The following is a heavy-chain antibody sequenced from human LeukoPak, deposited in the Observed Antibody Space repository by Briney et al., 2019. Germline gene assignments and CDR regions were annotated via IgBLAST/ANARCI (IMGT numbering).Heavy chain of an antibody. V-gene: IGHV3-30-3*01. Sequence: GGSLRLSRAASGFTFSSYAMHWVRQAPGKGLEWVAVISYDGSNKYYADSVKGRFTISRDNSKNTLYLQMNSLRAEDTAVYYCAAPGYSSGWYQGYFDYWGQGTLVTVSS. CDR3: AAPGYSSGWYQGYFDY. J-gene: IGHJ4*02. CDR2: ISYDGSNK. D-gene: IGHD6-19*01. CDR1: GFTFSSYA.